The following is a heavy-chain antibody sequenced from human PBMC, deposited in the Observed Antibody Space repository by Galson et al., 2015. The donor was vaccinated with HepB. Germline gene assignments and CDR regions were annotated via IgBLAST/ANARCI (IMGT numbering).Heavy chain of an antibody. CDR1: GFIFSNYA. J-gene: IGHJ4*02. CDR2: ISGSIGST. CDR3: VSSGGYNYWDDDFDY. D-gene: IGHD5-24*01. V-gene: IGHV3-23*01. Sequence: SLRLSCAASGFIFSNYAMSWVRQVPGKGLEWVSTISGSIGSTYYADSVKGRFTISRDNSQSTLYLHMNSLRVEDTAVYYCVSSGGYNYWDDDFDYWGQGTLVTVSS.